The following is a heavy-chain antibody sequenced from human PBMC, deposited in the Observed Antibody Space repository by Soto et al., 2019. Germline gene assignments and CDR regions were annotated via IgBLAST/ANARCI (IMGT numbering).Heavy chain of an antibody. D-gene: IGHD5-18*01. CDR1: VFTFSSYG. CDR2: ISYDGSNK. CDR3: AKVYLLSWIQLWPPDY. J-gene: IGHJ4*02. V-gene: IGHV3-30*18. Sequence: QVQLVESGGGVVQPGRSLRLSCAASVFTFSSYGMHWVRQAPGQGLEWVAVISYDGSNKYYADSVKGRFTISRDNSKNSLYLQMNSLRAEDTAVYYCAKVYLLSWIQLWPPDYWGQGTLVTVSS.